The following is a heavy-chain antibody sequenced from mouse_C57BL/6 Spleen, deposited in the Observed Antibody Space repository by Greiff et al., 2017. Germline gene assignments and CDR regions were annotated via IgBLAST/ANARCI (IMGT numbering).Heavy chain of an antibody. CDR1: GYTFTDYY. CDR3: ARKGLRLGFAY. CDR2: INPNNGGT. J-gene: IGHJ3*01. Sequence: VHVKQSGPELVKPGASVKISCKASGYTFTDYYMNWVKQSHGKSLEWIGDINPNNGGTSYNQKFKGKATLTVDKSSSTAYMELRSLTSEDSAVYYCARKGLRLGFAYWGQGTLVTVSA. V-gene: IGHV1-26*01. D-gene: IGHD3-2*02.